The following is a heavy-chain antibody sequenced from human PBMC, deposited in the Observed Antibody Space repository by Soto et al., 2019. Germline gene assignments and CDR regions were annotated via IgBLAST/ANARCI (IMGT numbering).Heavy chain of an antibody. D-gene: IGHD3-3*01. Sequence: SETLSLTCTISGGSIGSYYWSWIRQPPGKGLERIGYVFHSGITGYNPSLKSRVTISVDTSKNQFSLKLSSVTAADTAVYYCAIGAAYYDFWSGLTTNYYYYGMDVWGQGTTVTVSS. CDR2: VFHSGIT. V-gene: IGHV4-59*12. CDR1: GGSIGSYY. J-gene: IGHJ6*02. CDR3: AIGAAYYDFWSGLTTNYYYYGMDV.